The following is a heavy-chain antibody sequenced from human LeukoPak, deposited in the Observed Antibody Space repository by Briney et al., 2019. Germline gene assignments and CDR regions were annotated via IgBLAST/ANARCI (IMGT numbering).Heavy chain of an antibody. CDR1: GGSISSSSYY. J-gene: IGHJ6*03. Sequence: PSETLSLTCTVSGGSISSSSYYWGWIRQPPGKGLEWTGSIYYSGSTYYNPSLKSRVTISVDTSKNQFSLKLSSVTAADTAVYYCAGITEGGYYYYYMDVWGKGTTVTVSS. CDR2: IYYSGST. V-gene: IGHV4-39*07. CDR3: AGITEGGYYYYYMDV.